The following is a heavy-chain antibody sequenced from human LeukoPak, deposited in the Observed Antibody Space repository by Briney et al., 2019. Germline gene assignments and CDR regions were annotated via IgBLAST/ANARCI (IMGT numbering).Heavy chain of an antibody. V-gene: IGHV4-4*07. CDR1: GGSISSYY. CDR2: IYTSGST. Sequence: SETLSLTCTVSGGSISSYYWSWIRQPAGKGLEWIGRIYTSGSTNYNPSLKSRVTMSVDTSKNQFSLKLSSVTAADTAVYYCARDLNSGSYYRLDYWGQGTLVTVSS. CDR3: ARDLNSGSYYRLDY. D-gene: IGHD1-26*01. J-gene: IGHJ4*02.